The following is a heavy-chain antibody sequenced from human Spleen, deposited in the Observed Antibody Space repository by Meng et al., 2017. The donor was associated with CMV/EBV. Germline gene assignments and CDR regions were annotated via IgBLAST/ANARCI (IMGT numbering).Heavy chain of an antibody. CDR1: GFPVSTNY. J-gene: IGHJ4*02. CDR2: TSGTGGIT. Sequence: GESLKISCAASGFPVSTNYVSWVRQAPGKGLVWVSITSGTGGITYYADSVKGRFTLTRDNSRNMMYLEMNSLRAEDTAKYYCAKTKGYCTTTSCYNSFFDHWGPGTLVTVSS. D-gene: IGHD2-2*02. CDR3: AKTKGYCTTTSCYNSFFDH. V-gene: IGHV3-53*01.